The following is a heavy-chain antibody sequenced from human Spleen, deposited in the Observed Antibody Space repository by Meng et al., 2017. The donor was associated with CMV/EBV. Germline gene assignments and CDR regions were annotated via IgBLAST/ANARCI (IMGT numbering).Heavy chain of an antibody. CDR3: VSYCSSTSCYLLRTFDY. CDR2: ISNSGSAI. V-gene: IGHV3-11*04. D-gene: IGHD2-2*01. Sequence: GGSLRLSCAASGFNFRDYYMSWVRQAPGKGLEWVSYISNSGSAIYYAASVKGRFTISRDNAKNSLYLQMNSLRAEDTAVYYCVSYCSSTSCYLLRTFDYWGQGTLVTVSS. J-gene: IGHJ4*02. CDR1: GFNFRDYY.